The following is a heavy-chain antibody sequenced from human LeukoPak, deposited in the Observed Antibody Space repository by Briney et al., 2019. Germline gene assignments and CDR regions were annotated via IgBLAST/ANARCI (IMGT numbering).Heavy chain of an antibody. CDR2: INPNSGGT. Sequence: ASVKVSCKASGYTFTGYYMHWVRQAPGQGLEWMGWINPNSGGTNYAQKFQGRVTMTRDTSISTAYMELSRLRSDDTAVYYCARSRGDTFYMDVWGKGTTVTVSS. CDR1: GYTFTGYY. V-gene: IGHV1-2*02. D-gene: IGHD3-10*01. CDR3: ARSRGDTFYMDV. J-gene: IGHJ6*03.